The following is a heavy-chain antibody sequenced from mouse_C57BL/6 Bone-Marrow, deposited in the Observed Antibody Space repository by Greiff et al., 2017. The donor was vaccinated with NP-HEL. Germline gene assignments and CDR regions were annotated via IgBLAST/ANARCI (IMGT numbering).Heavy chain of an antibody. CDR2: IDPSDSYT. V-gene: IGHV1-50*01. Sequence: VQLQQPGAELVKPGASVKLSCKASGYTFTSYWMQWVKQRPGQGLEWIGEIDPSDSYTNYNQKFKGKATLTVDTSSSTAYMQLSSLTSEDSAVYYCARDGSSYSWFAYWGQGTLVTVSA. D-gene: IGHD1-1*01. CDR1: GYTFTSYW. J-gene: IGHJ3*01. CDR3: ARDGSSYSWFAY.